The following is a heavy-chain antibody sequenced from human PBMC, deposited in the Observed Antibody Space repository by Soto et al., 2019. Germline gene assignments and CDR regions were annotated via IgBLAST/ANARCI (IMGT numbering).Heavy chain of an antibody. J-gene: IGHJ6*02. Sequence: SETLSLTCLVSGFPISSTYSWGWIRQPPGKGLEWIGSISHSGTTSYSPSLTSRVSVSVDTSKDQFSLNLTSLTAADTAVYYCARGGEPLGYYGLDVWGQGTTVTVSS. CDR3: ARGGEPLGYYGLDV. CDR2: ISHSGTT. V-gene: IGHV4-38-2*02. CDR1: GFPISSTYS.